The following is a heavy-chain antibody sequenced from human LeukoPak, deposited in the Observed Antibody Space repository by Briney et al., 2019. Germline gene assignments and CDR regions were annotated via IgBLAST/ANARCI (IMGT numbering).Heavy chain of an antibody. CDR3: AIRSKGDGIDY. Sequence: ASVKVSCKASGHTFTSYAIHWVRQAPGQRLEWMGWINVGNGNTKYSQKFQGRVTITRDTSASTAYMELSSLRSEDTAVYYCAIRSKGDGIDYWGQGTLVTVSS. CDR2: INVGNGNT. D-gene: IGHD2/OR15-2a*01. V-gene: IGHV1-3*01. J-gene: IGHJ4*02. CDR1: GHTFTSYA.